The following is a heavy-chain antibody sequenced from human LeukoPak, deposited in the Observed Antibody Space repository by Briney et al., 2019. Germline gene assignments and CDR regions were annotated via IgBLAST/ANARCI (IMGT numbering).Heavy chain of an antibody. J-gene: IGHJ6*02. CDR1: GGTFSSYA. CDR2: IIPILGIA. V-gene: IGHV1-69*04. D-gene: IGHD5-18*01. Sequence: GASVKVSCKASGGTFSSYAISWVRQAPGQGLEWMGRIIPILGIANYAQKFQGRVTITADKSTSTAYMELSSLRSEDTAVYYRASDCGYSYGTWGYYYYYYGMDVWGQGTTVTVSS. CDR3: ASDCGYSYGTWGYYYYYYGMDV.